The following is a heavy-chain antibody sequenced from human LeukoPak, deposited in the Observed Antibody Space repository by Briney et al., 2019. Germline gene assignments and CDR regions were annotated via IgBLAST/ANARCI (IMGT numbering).Heavy chain of an antibody. CDR2: IIPILGIA. V-gene: IGHV1-69*04. CDR1: GGTFSSYA. D-gene: IGHD2-2*02. J-gene: IGHJ6*02. Sequence: ASVKVSCKASGGTFSSYAISWVRQAPGQGLEWMGRIIPILGIANYAQKFQGRVTITADKSTSTAYMELSSLRPEDTAVYYCAREVIVVVPAAILYYYYGMDVWGQGTTVTVSS. CDR3: AREVIVVVPAAILYYYYGMDV.